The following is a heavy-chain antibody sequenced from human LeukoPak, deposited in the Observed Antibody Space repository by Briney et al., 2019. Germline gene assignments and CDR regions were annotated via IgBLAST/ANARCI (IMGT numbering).Heavy chain of an antibody. CDR3: ARGRSSWYQSPFDY. V-gene: IGHV1-18*01. D-gene: IGHD6-13*01. CDR2: ISAYNGNT. CDR1: GYTFTSYG. Sequence: ASVKVSCTASGYTFTSYGISWVRQAPGQGLEWMGWISAYNGNTNYAQELQGRVTMTTDTSTSTAYMELRSLRSDDTAVYYCARGRSSWYQSPFDYWGQGTLVTVSS. J-gene: IGHJ4*02.